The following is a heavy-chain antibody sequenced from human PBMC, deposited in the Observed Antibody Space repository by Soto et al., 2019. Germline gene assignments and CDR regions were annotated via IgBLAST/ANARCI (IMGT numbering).Heavy chain of an antibody. CDR2: IYPGDSDT. Sequence: GESLKISCKGSGYSFTSYWIGWVRQMPGKGLEWMGIIYPGDSDTTYSPSFQGQVTISADKSISTAYLQWSSLKASDTAMYYRARLHRIAVAGNPYFDYWGQGTLVTVSS. D-gene: IGHD6-19*01. V-gene: IGHV5-51*01. J-gene: IGHJ4*02. CDR1: GYSFTSYW. CDR3: ARLHRIAVAGNPYFDY.